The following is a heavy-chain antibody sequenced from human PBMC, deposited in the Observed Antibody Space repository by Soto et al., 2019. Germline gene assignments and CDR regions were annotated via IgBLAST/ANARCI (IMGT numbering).Heavy chain of an antibody. Sequence: NPSETLSLTCTVSGGSISSGGYYWSWIRQHPGKGLEWIGYIYYSGSTYYNPSLKSRVTISVDTSKNQFSLKLSSVTAADTAVYYCARAQYGSSSGPDWFDPWGQRTLVTVPS. D-gene: IGHD6-6*01. V-gene: IGHV4-31*03. CDR3: ARAQYGSSSGPDWFDP. CDR2: IYYSGST. CDR1: GGSISSGGYY. J-gene: IGHJ5*02.